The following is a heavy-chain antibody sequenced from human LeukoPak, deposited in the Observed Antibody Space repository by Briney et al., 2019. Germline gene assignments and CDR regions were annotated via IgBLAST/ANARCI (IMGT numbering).Heavy chain of an antibody. D-gene: IGHD3-10*01. J-gene: IGHJ4*02. CDR2: ISSNGGST. CDR3: ARDEGPGSYYGSGSYYKY. V-gene: IGHV3-64*01. CDR1: GFTFSSYA. Sequence: PGGSLRLSCAASGFTFSSYAMHWVRQAPGKGLEYVSAISSNGGSTYYANSVKGRFTISRDNSKNTLYLQMGSLRAEDMAVYYCARDEGPGSYYGSGSYYKYWGQGTLVTVSS.